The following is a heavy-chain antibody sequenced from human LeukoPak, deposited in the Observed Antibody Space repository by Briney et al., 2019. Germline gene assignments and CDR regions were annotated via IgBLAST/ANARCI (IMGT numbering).Heavy chain of an antibody. D-gene: IGHD5-12*01. CDR2: INHRGST. J-gene: IGHJ4*02. CDR3: AGTDVLSGYEADY. V-gene: IGHV4-34*01. CDR1: DVSFSGYY. Sequence: SETLSLTCAVYDVSFSGYYWSWIRQPPGKGLEWIGEINHRGSTNYHPSLKSRVTISVDTSKNQFSLKLSSVTAADTAVYYCAGTDVLSGYEADYWGQGTLVTVSS.